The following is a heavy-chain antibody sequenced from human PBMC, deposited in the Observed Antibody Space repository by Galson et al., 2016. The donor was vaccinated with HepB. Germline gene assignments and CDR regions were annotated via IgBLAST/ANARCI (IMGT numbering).Heavy chain of an antibody. V-gene: IGHV3-20*01. D-gene: IGHD3/OR15-3a*01. CDR2: INWSGDST. CDR3: ARDSRSGLATRGTFDI. CDR1: GFIFDDYA. J-gene: IGHJ3*02. Sequence: SLRLSCAASGFIFDDYAMTWVRQVPGKGLEWVSGINWSGDSTVYGDSVRGRFTISRDNTKSSLYLQMNSLRAEDTAFYHCARDSRSGLATRGTFDIWGPGTLVTVSS.